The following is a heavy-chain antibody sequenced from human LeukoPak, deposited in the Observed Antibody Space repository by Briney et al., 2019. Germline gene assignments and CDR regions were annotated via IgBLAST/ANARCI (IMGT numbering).Heavy chain of an antibody. CDR3: ARVLRYPGGMDV. CDR1: GFTFSNYA. D-gene: IGHD1-14*01. CDR2: ISDDGVNN. V-gene: IGHV3-30-3*01. Sequence: GGSLRLSCAASGFTFSNYAMHWVRQAPGKGLEWVAVISDDGVNNNYTDSVKGRFTISRDNSKNTLYLQMNSLRAEDTAVYYCARVLRYPGGMDVWGQGTTVTVSS. J-gene: IGHJ6*02.